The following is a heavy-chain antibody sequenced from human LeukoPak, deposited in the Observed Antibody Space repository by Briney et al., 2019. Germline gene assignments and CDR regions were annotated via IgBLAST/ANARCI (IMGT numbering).Heavy chain of an antibody. J-gene: IGHJ5*02. CDR1: VYSFTSYW. Sequence: GESLKISCKGSVYSFTSYWICWVRQMPGKGLEWMGIINPRDSDTRYSPSFQGQVTISADKSISTAYLQWSSLKASDTAMYYCAIAVAGLCWFDPWGQGTLVTVSS. V-gene: IGHV5-51*01. CDR2: INPRDSDT. D-gene: IGHD6-19*01. CDR3: AIAVAGLCWFDP.